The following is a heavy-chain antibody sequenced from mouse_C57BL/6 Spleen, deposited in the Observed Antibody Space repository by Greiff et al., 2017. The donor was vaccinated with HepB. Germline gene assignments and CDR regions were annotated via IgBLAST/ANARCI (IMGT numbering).Heavy chain of an antibody. J-gene: IGHJ2*01. CDR2: IDPETGGT. CDR1: GYTFTDYE. V-gene: IGHV1-15*01. Sequence: VQLQQSGAELVRPGASVTLSCKASGYTFTDYEMHWVKQTPVHGLEWIGAIDPETGGTAYNQKFKGKAILTADKSSSTAYMELRSLTYEDSAVYYCTRNPDYYGSSYGGDYWGQGTTLTVSS. D-gene: IGHD1-1*01. CDR3: TRNPDYYGSSYGGDY.